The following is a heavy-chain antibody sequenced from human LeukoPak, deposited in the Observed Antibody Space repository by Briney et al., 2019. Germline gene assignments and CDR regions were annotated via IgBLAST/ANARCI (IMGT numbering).Heavy chain of an antibody. V-gene: IGHV3-23*01. J-gene: IGHJ4*02. CDR3: AIMHPYYDGSGYWVQ. Sequence: GGSLRLSCAASGFTVSGNYMSWVRQAPGKGLEWVSGISTSGGSSSYADSVKGRFTISRDNPRNTLYMEMNSLRAEDTALYYCAIMHPYYDGSGYWVQWGQGTLVTVSS. CDR2: ISTSGGSS. D-gene: IGHD3-22*01. CDR1: GFTVSGNY.